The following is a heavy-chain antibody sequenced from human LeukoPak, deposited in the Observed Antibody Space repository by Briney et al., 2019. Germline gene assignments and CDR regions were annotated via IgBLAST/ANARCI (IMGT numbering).Heavy chain of an antibody. CDR2: INSDGSIT. Sequence: GGSLRHSCAASGFTFTTYWMHWVRQAPGKGLVWVSHINSDGSITSYADSVKGRFTISRDNAKNTLYLQMNSLRAEDTAVYYCARDAVDTANAVWGQGTTVTVSS. CDR3: ARDAVDTANAV. D-gene: IGHD5-18*01. J-gene: IGHJ6*02. V-gene: IGHV3-74*01. CDR1: GFTFTTYW.